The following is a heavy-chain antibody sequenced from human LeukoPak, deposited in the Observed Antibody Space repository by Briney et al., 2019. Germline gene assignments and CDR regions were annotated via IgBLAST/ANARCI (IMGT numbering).Heavy chain of an antibody. CDR2: MSPSGGST. Sequence: ASVKVSCKASGYTFTNYYMHWVRQAPGQGLEWMGIMSPSGGSTTYAQKFQGRVTMTRDTSTSTIYMELSSLRSEDTAVHYCARAHIVAAGKSLVPHNYGMDVWGQGTTVTVSS. CDR3: ARAHIVAAGKSLVPHNYGMDV. CDR1: GYTFTNYY. J-gene: IGHJ6*02. V-gene: IGHV1-46*01. D-gene: IGHD6-13*01.